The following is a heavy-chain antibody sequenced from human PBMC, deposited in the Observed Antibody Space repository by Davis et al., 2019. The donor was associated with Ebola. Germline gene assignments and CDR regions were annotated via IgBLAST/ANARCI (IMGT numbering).Heavy chain of an antibody. Sequence: GESLKISCAASGFTVSSNYMSWVRQAPGKGLEWVSVIYSGGSTYYADSVKGRFTISRDNSKKTLYLHMNSLRAEDTAVYYCAKDHSDFGDVSGMWAPYGMHVWGHGTTVTVSS. J-gene: IGHJ6*02. CDR3: AKDHSDFGDVSGMWAPYGMHV. CDR2: IYSGGST. D-gene: IGHD4-17*01. V-gene: IGHV3-66*01. CDR1: GFTVSSNY.